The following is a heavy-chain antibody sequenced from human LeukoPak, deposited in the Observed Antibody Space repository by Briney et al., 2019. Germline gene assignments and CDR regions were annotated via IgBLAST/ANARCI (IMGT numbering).Heavy chain of an antibody. CDR3: SRELGGSYFDY. CDR1: GYTFSNYY. D-gene: IGHD1-26*01. CDR2: NNPSGGRA. Sequence: ASVKVSCKASGYTFSNYYIHWVRQAPGQGLEWMGVNNPSGGRATYAHKFQGRVTMTRDTSTSTAYMDLSSLRSDDTAVYYCSRELGGSYFDYWGQGTLVTVSS. V-gene: IGHV1-46*01. J-gene: IGHJ4*02.